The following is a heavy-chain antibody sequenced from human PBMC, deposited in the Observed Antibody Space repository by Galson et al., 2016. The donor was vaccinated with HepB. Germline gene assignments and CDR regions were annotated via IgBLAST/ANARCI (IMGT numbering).Heavy chain of an antibody. D-gene: IGHD6-19*01. V-gene: IGHV4-39*01. Sequence: SETLSLTCTVSGGSISSTNYFWGWVRQPPGKGLDWIGSISYSGTTNYNPSLRSRVTISVDTSRNQVSLRLDSVTAADTGVYYCATGIVVAGKYYYHYMDVWGTGTTVTVSS. CDR3: ATGIVVAGKYYYHYMDV. J-gene: IGHJ6*03. CDR1: GGSISSTNYF. CDR2: ISYSGTT.